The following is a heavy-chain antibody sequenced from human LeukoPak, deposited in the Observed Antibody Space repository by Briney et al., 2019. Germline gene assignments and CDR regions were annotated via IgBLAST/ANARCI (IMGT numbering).Heavy chain of an antibody. D-gene: IGHD5-12*01. J-gene: IGHJ4*02. CDR3: ATGLVLVAVPIAVSPYLDY. Sequence: DSVKVASKLVGFSFTGYYLHWVRQAPGHGLEWMGCIHPASGATKLAQKFQGRVTLTTDTSVPPAYMKLSGLRTNDTAVSFGATGLVLVAVPIAVSPYLDYWGQGTLVTVSS. CDR1: GFSFTGYY. V-gene: IGHV1-2*02. CDR2: IHPASGAT.